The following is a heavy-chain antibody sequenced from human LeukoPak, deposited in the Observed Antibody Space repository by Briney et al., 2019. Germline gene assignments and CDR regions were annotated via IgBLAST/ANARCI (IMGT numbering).Heavy chain of an antibody. CDR1: GFTFSSYW. J-gene: IGHJ4*02. V-gene: IGHV3-7*01. CDR2: IKQDGSER. CDR3: ARDYPLPATDY. Sequence: PGGSLRLSCAASGFTFSSYWMSWVRQAPGKGLEWVANIKQDGSERYYVDSVKGRFTISRDNAKNSLYLQMNSLRAEDTAVYYCARDYPLPATDYWGQGTLVTVSS. D-gene: IGHD2-2*01.